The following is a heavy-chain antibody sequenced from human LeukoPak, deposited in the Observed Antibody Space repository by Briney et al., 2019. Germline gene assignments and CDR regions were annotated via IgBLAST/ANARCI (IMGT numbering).Heavy chain of an antibody. CDR2: IRYDGSNK. V-gene: IGHV3-30*02. Sequence: GGSLRLSCAASGFTFSSYAMHWVRQAPGKGLEWVAFIRYDGSNKYYADAVKGRFTISRDNYKNTRYLQMNSLRAEDTTVYYCAKDRLEYSSSGYYYMDVWGKGTTVTVPS. CDR1: GFTFSSYA. D-gene: IGHD6-6*01. J-gene: IGHJ6*03. CDR3: AKDRLEYSSSGYYYMDV.